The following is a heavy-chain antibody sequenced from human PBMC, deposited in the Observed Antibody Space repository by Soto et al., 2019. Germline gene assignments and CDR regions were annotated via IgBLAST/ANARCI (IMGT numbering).Heavy chain of an antibody. CDR3: ARSLGSGTGFDY. CDR2: ISGYNGDT. Sequence: QVQLVQSAAEVKKPGASVKVSCKASGYTFSNYGMSWVRQAPGQGLEWTAWISGYNGDTKNAQSLQGRVTVTTDTSTSTSYMALRSLRSDDTAIYYCARSLGSGTGFDYWGQGTLVTVSS. CDR1: GYTFSNYG. V-gene: IGHV1-18*01. J-gene: IGHJ4*02. D-gene: IGHD3-10*01.